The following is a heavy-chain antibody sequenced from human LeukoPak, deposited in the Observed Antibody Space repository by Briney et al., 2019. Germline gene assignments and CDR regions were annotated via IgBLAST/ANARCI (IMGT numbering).Heavy chain of an antibody. CDR1: GASISSNNYY. CDR2: IYSSGNT. V-gene: IGHV4-39*02. CDR3: ARDGLPVALTS. J-gene: IGHJ5*02. Sequence: SETLSLTCTVSGASISSNNYYWGWVRQPPGKGLEWIGNIYSSGNTYYNASLKSRVTIYIDTSKNQFSLNLSSVTAADTAVYYCARDGLPVALTSWGRGTLVTVTS. D-gene: IGHD2-2*01.